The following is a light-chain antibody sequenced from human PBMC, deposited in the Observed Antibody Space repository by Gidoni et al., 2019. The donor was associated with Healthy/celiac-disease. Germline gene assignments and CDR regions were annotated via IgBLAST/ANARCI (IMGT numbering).Light chain of an antibody. Sequence: EIVFTQSPGTLSLSPGARATLSCRASQSVSSSYLAWYQQKPGQAPRLLIYGASSRATGIPDRFSGSGSGTDFTLTISRLEPEDFAVYYCQQWGTFXQXTKVEIK. CDR2: GAS. CDR1: QSVSSSY. J-gene: IGKJ1*01. V-gene: IGKV3-20*01. CDR3: QQWGT.